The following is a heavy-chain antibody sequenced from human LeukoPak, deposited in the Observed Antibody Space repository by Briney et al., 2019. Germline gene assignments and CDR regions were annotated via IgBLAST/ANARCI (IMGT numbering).Heavy chain of an antibody. CDR3: ARHRYNWNGYYYYGMDV. J-gene: IGHJ6*02. V-gene: IGHV4-61*01. CDR1: GGSVSSGSYY. CDR2: IYYSGST. D-gene: IGHD1-20*01. Sequence: SETLSLTCTVSGGSVSSGSYYWSWIRQPPGKGLEWIGYIYYSGSTNYNPSLKSRVTISVDTSKNQFSLKLSSVTAADTAVYYCARHRYNWNGYYYYGMDVWGQGTTVTVSS.